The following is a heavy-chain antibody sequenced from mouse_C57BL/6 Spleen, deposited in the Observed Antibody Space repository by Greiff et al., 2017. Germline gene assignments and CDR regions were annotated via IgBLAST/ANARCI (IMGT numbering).Heavy chain of an antibody. D-gene: IGHD3-3*01. CDR1: GYTFTSYW. Sequence: QVQLQQPGAELVQPGASVTLSCKASGYTFTSYWMQWVKQRPGQGLEWIGEIDPSDSYTNYNQKFKGKATLAVDTSSSTAYMQLSSLTSEDSAVYYCARREGDEGYFDYWGQGTTLTVSS. CDR2: IDPSDSYT. CDR3: ARREGDEGYFDY. V-gene: IGHV1-50*01. J-gene: IGHJ2*01.